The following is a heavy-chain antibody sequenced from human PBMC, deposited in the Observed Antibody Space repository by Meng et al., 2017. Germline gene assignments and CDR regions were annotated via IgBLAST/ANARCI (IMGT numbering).Heavy chain of an antibody. CDR2: INPNSGST. Sequence: VQLGADGKEPESHVMVSRVTSGDTVNGYYRHWWRQAPGQGLEWMERINPNSGSTNYAQKFQGRVTMTRDTSISTAYMELSRLRSDDTAVYYCARENGGPKCGFRTLDNWGQGALVTVSS. J-gene: IGHJ4*02. V-gene: IGHV1-2*06. CDR1: GDTVNGYY. D-gene: IGHD5-12*01. CDR3: ARENGGPKCGFRTLDN.